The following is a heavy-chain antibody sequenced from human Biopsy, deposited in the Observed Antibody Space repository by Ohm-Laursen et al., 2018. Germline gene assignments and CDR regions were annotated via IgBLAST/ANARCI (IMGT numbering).Heavy chain of an antibody. CDR1: GGTFTNYA. Sequence: SVKVSCKVSGGTFTNYAISWVRQAPGQGLEWMGGIIPIFGTANYAQKFQGRVTITAEESTSTAYMELSSLRSDDTAVYYCARDALGGGSYRFFYWGQGSLVTVPS. CDR3: ARDALGGGSYRFFY. D-gene: IGHD1-26*01. V-gene: IGHV1-69*13. CDR2: IIPIFGTA. J-gene: IGHJ4*02.